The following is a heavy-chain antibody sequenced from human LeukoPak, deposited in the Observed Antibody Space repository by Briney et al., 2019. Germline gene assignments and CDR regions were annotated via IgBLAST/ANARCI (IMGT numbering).Heavy chain of an antibody. D-gene: IGHD3-3*01. Sequence: KASETLSLTCTVSGGSIRSYYWSWIRQPPGKGLEWIGYIYYSGSTNYNPSLKSRVTISVDTSKNQFSLKLSSVTAADTAVYYCVRSDDFWSGYYGYWGQGTLVTVSS. V-gene: IGHV4-59*01. CDR1: GGSIRSYY. CDR3: VRSDDFWSGYYGY. J-gene: IGHJ4*02. CDR2: IYYSGST.